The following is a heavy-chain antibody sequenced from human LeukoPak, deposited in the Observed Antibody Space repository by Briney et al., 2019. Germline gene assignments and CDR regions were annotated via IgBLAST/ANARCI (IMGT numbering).Heavy chain of an antibody. CDR1: GFTFSSYA. D-gene: IGHD3-3*01. Sequence: GGSLRLSCGVSGFTFSSYAMSWVRQAPGKGLELVSCVGSSGDSIHYADSVKGRFTISRDNSKNTLYLQMNSLRAEDTAVYYCAKDSRQKYYDFWSGRDYWGQGTLVTVSS. CDR3: AKDSRQKYYDFWSGRDY. V-gene: IGHV3-23*01. CDR2: VGSSGDSI. J-gene: IGHJ4*02.